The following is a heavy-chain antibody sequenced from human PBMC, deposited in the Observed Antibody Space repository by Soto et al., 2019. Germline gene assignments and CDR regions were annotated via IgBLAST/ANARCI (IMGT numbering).Heavy chain of an antibody. J-gene: IGHJ6*02. D-gene: IGHD5-18*01. V-gene: IGHV4-59*01. CDR1: GGSISSYY. CDR2: IYYRGST. CDR3: ARERGYSYGSDYGMDV. Sequence: LSLTCTVSGGSISSYYWSWIRQPPGKGLEWIGYIYYRGSTNYNPSLKSRVTISVDTSKNQFSLKLSSVTAADTAVYYCARERGYSYGSDYGMDVWGQGTTVTVSS.